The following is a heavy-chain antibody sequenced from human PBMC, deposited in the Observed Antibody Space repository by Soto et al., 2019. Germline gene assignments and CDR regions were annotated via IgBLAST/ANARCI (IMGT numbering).Heavy chain of an antibody. D-gene: IGHD2-15*01. CDR2: ISGGVDTT. Sequence: GGSLRLSCAASGFTFSSYAMSWVRQAPGKGLEWVSGISGGVDTTYHADSVKGRFTISRDNSKNTLYLQMNSLRVEDTALYFCAKATLRTCSGSRCYPFDSWGQGTLVTVSS. J-gene: IGHJ4*02. CDR3: AKATLRTCSGSRCYPFDS. V-gene: IGHV3-23*01. CDR1: GFTFSSYA.